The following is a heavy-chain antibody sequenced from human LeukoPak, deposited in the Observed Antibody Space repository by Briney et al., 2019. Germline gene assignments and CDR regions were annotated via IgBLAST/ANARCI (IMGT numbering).Heavy chain of an antibody. CDR3: ARDCSSTSCYTLTFDY. Sequence: GASVKVSCKASGYTFTSYGISWVRQAPGQGLEWMGWISAYNGNTNYAQKLQGRATMTTDTSTSTAYMELRSLRSDDTAVYYCARDCSSTSCYTLTFDYWGQGTLVTVSS. D-gene: IGHD2-2*02. J-gene: IGHJ4*02. CDR2: ISAYNGNT. V-gene: IGHV1-18*01. CDR1: GYTFTSYG.